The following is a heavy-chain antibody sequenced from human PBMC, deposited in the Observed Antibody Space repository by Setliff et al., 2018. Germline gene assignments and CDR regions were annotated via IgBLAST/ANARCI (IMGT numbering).Heavy chain of an antibody. CDR1: GGSFTGYY. CDR2: IGPNGGST. Sequence: PSETLSLTCTVYGGSFTGYYWSWFRQAPGKGLEYVSSIGPNGGSTYYANSVKGRFTISRDSSKNTLYLQMSSLRAEDTAVYYCVKTHWDTWIRGAFDIWGQGTMVTV. V-gene: IGHV3-64D*09. D-gene: IGHD3-10*01. CDR3: VKTHWDTWIRGAFDI. J-gene: IGHJ3*02.